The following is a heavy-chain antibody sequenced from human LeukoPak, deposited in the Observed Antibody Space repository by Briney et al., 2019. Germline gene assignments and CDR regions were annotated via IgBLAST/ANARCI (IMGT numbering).Heavy chain of an antibody. CDR3: ARHVDTATDYFDY. CDR2: IYYSGSY. J-gene: IGHJ4*02. D-gene: IGHD5-18*01. CDR1: GGSISGSSYY. Sequence: PSETLSLTCTVSGGSISGSSYYWGWIRRPPGKGLEWLGSIYYSGSYYYNPSLKSRVTISVHTSKNQFSLKLSSVTAADTAVYYCARHVDTATDYFDYWGQGTLVTVSS. V-gene: IGHV4-39*01.